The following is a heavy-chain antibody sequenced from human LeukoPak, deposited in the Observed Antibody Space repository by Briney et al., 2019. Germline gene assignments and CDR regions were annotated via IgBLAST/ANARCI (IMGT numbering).Heavy chain of an antibody. J-gene: IGHJ4*02. D-gene: IGHD3-10*02. CDR1: GLTFSSYA. CDR3: AKCSSNYFVY. V-gene: IGHV3-23*01. CDR2: ISGSGGST. Sequence: PGGSLRLSCAASGLTFSSYAMSWVRQAPGKGLEWVSGISGSGGSTYYADSVQGRFTISRDNSKNTLYLQMNSLRAEDTAVYYCAKCSSNYFVYWGQGTLVTVSS.